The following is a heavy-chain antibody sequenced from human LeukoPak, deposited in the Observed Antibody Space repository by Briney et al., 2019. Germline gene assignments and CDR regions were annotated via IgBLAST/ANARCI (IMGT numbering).Heavy chain of an antibody. D-gene: IGHD6-6*01. CDR2: MNPVSGNA. CDR3: ARAPMGAAPLY. Sequence: ASVKVSCKASGGTFSSYAISWVRQAPGQGLEWMGWMNPVSGNAGSTQKFQDRLTLTRDTSITTAYMELSSLRSDDTAFYYCARAPMGAAPLYWGQGTLVTVSS. J-gene: IGHJ4*02. V-gene: IGHV1-8*02. CDR1: GGTFSSYA.